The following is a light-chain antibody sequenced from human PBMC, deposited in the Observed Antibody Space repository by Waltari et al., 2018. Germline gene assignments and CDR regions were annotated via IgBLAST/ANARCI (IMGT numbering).Light chain of an antibody. CDR2: AAY. J-gene: IGKJ3*01. CDR1: QGISSY. CDR3: QQYYSYPNT. Sequence: AIRISQSPSSLSASTGDRVTITCRASQGISSYLAWYQQKPGKAPKLLIYAAYTLQSGVPSRFSGSGSGTDFTLTISCLQSEDFATYYCQQYYSYPNTFGPGTKVDIK. V-gene: IGKV1-8*01.